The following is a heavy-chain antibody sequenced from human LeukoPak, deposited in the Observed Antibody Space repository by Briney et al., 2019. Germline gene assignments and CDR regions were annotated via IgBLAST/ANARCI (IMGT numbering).Heavy chain of an antibody. Sequence: SETLSLTCTVSGGSISSYHWGWIRQPPGKGLEWTGYIYYSGSTNYNPSLKSRVTISVGTSKNQFSLKLSSVTAADTAIYYCARAVSGRFDYWGQGTLVTVSS. D-gene: IGHD6-19*01. V-gene: IGHV4-59*08. CDR2: IYYSGST. CDR1: GGSISSYH. CDR3: ARAVSGRFDY. J-gene: IGHJ4*02.